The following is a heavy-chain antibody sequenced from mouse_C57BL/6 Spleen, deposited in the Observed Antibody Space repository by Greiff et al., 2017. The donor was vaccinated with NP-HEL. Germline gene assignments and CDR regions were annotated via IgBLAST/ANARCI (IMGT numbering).Heavy chain of an antibody. D-gene: IGHD1-1*01. J-gene: IGHJ2*01. Sequence: EVKLMESGGGLVKPGGSLKLSCAASGFTFSDYGMHWVRQAPEKGLEWVAYISSGSSTIYYADTVKGRFTISRDNAKNTLFLQMTSLRSEDTARYYCASYYGSSYGYWGQGTTLTVSS. CDR2: ISSGSSTI. V-gene: IGHV5-17*01. CDR3: ASYYGSSYGY. CDR1: GFTFSDYG.